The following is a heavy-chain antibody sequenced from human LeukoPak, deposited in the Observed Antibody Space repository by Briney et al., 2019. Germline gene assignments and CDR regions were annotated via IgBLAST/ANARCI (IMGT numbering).Heavy chain of an antibody. CDR2: ISSSSSYT. V-gene: IGHV3-11*06. Sequence: PGGSLRLSCAASGFTFSTYAMSWVRQAPGKGLEWVSYISSSSSYTNYADSVKGRFTISRDSAKNSLYLQMNSLRAEDTAVYYCARAGRYCSSTSCSIPDYWGQGTLVTVSS. J-gene: IGHJ4*02. CDR3: ARAGRYCSSTSCSIPDY. CDR1: GFTFSTYA. D-gene: IGHD2-2*01.